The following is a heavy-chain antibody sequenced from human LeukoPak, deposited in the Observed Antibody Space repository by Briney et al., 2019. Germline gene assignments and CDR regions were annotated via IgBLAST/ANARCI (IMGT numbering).Heavy chain of an antibody. V-gene: IGHV3-74*01. D-gene: IGHD3-3*01. CDR1: GFTYSTYG. CDR3: ARGGYYGSGRYYFDS. CDR2: IKSDGSNT. J-gene: IGHJ4*02. Sequence: GGSLRLSCLVSGFTYSTYGMSRVRQAPGKGLEWVSRIKSDGSNTNYADSVKGRFTISRDNAKNTLHLQMNSLRAEDTAVYYCARGGYYGSGRYYFDSWGQGTLVTVSS.